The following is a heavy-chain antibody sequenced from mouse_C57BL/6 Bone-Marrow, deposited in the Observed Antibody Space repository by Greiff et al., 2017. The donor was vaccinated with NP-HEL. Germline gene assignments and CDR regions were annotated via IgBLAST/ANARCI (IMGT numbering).Heavy chain of an antibody. D-gene: IGHD2-5*01. V-gene: IGHV1-81*01. CDR2: IYPRSGNT. J-gene: IGHJ3*01. Sequence: VQLQQSGAELARPGASVKLSCKASGYTFTSYGISWVKQRTGQGLEWIGEIYPRSGNTYYNEKFKGKATLTADKSSSTAYMELRSLTSEDSAVYFCARWNYSNYGWFAYWGQGTLVTVSA. CDR1: GYTFTSYG. CDR3: ARWNYSNYGWFAY.